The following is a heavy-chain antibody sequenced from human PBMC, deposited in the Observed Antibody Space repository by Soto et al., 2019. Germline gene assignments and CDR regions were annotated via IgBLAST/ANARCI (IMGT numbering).Heavy chain of an antibody. J-gene: IGHJ5*02. Sequence: SVKVSCKASGYTFTSYVMHWVRQAPGQGLEWMGRIIPILGIANYAQKFQGRVTITADKSTSTVYMELSSLRSEDTAVYYCARGGLNRDTVRAGFGPWGQGTLVTVSS. CDR3: ARGGLNRDTVRAGFGP. CDR1: GYTFTSYV. CDR2: IIPILGIA. V-gene: IGHV1-69*04. D-gene: IGHD5-18*01.